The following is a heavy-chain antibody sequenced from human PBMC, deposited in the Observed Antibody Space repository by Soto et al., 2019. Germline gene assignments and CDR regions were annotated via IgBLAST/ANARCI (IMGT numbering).Heavy chain of an antibody. CDR3: ASMTHSGYDPVNY. CDR2: ISSGGGST. CDR1: GFTFSSYA. Sequence: GGSLRLSCAASGFTFSSYAMSWVRQAPGKGLGWVSRISSGGGSTTYADAVKGRFTISRDNAKSTLYLQMNSLRAEDTAVYYCASMTHSGYDPVNYWGQGTLVTVSS. J-gene: IGHJ4*02. D-gene: IGHD5-12*01. V-gene: IGHV3-23*01.